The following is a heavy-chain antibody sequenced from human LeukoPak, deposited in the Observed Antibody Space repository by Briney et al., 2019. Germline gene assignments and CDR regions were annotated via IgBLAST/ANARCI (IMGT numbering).Heavy chain of an antibody. J-gene: IGHJ3*02. Sequence: GGTLRLSCAASGFTLRTYGMSWVRQAPGKGLEWVSSISGGTDATYYADSVKGRFTISRDNSKNTLYLQMNSLRAEDTAVYYCARDYYGLDAFDIWGQGTMVTVSS. CDR1: GFTLRTYG. D-gene: IGHD3-22*01. CDR3: ARDYYGLDAFDI. V-gene: IGHV3-23*01. CDR2: ISGGTDAT.